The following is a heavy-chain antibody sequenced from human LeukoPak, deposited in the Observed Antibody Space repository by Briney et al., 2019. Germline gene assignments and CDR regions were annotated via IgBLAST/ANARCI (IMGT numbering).Heavy chain of an antibody. CDR2: IYYSGST. D-gene: IGHD1-26*01. CDR3: ARNGVGATDYFDY. J-gene: IGHJ4*02. V-gene: IGHV4-59*01. Sequence: GSLRLSCTASGFTFSYYAMIWIRQPPGKGLEWIGYIYYSGSTNYNPSLKSRVTISVDTSKNQFSLKLSSVTAADTAVYYCARNGVGATDYFDYWGQGTLVTVSS. CDR1: GFTFSYYA.